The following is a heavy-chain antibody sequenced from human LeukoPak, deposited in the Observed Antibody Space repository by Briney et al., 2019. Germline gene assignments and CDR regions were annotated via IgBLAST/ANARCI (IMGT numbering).Heavy chain of an antibody. Sequence: GGSLRLSCAASGFTFSNAWMSWVRQAPGKGLEWVGRIKSKTDGGTTDYAAPVKGRFTISRDDSKNTLYLQMNSLKTEDTAVYYCTTPYYDILTGYYTSPLGWGQGILVTVSS. J-gene: IGHJ4*02. D-gene: IGHD3-9*01. CDR1: GFTFSNAW. V-gene: IGHV3-15*01. CDR3: TTPYYDILTGYYTSPLG. CDR2: IKSKTDGGTT.